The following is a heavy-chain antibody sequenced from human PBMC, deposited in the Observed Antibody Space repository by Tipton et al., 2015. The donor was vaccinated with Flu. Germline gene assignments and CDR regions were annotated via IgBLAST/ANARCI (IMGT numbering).Heavy chain of an antibody. CDR2: IHTSAGT. V-gene: IGHV4-4*07. D-gene: IGHD4-11*01. Sequence: TLSLTCTVSGGSISSYNWGWIRQPAGRGLEWIGNIHTSAGTYYNPSLKSRVTISVDRSKNQFSLRLASVTAADTAVYFCARRDFSNYVSEPKNWFDSWGQGTLVTVSS. CDR1: GGSISSYN. CDR3: ARRDFSNYVSEPKNWFDS. J-gene: IGHJ5*01.